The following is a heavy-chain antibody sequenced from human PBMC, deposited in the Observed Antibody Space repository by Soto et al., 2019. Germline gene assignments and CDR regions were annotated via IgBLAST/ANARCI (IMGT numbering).Heavy chain of an antibody. CDR1: GITFSNYW. D-gene: IGHD3-22*01. J-gene: IGHJ4*02. CDR2: IHSDGITT. Sequence: GGSLRLSCAAAGITFSNYWMEWVRQAPGKGLVWVSRIHSDGITTYYGDSVKGRFTISRDNAKSTVYLQMNSLGAEDTATYHCTLHKFDSSGYVSDYWGQGTLVTVSS. CDR3: TLHKFDSSGYVSDY. V-gene: IGHV3-74*01.